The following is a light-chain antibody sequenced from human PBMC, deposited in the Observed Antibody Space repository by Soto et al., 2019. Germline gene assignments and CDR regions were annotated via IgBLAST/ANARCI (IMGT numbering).Light chain of an antibody. V-gene: IGKV3-11*01. CDR3: QQRSSWPLT. J-gene: IGKJ4*01. CDR1: QSVRSL. Sequence: ETVLTQSPATLSLSPGERVTLSCRASQSVRSLLAWYQQKPGQAPRLLIYDASNRATGIPARFSGSGSGTDFTLTISSLEPEDFAVYYCQQRSSWPLTFGGGTKVEIK. CDR2: DAS.